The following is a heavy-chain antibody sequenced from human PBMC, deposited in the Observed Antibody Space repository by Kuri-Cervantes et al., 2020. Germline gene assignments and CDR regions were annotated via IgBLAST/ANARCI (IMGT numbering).Heavy chain of an antibody. CDR1: GYTFTGYY. V-gene: IGHV1-18*04. D-gene: IGHD3-22*01. CDR2: ISAYNGNT. CDR3: ARPYYDSSGYYVFDP. Sequence: ASVKVSCKASGYTFTGYYIHWVRQAPGQGLEWMGWISAYNGNTNYAQKLQGRVTMTTDTSTGTAYMELRSLRSDDTAVYYCARPYYDSSGYYVFDPWGQGTLVTVLL. J-gene: IGHJ5*02.